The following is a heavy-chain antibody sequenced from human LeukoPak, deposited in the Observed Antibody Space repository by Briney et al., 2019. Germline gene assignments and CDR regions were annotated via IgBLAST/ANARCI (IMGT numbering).Heavy chain of an antibody. CDR2: IYPSDSET. CDR1: GYIFTSYW. CDR3: ARRRSGSYIDY. J-gene: IGHJ4*02. V-gene: IGHV5-51*01. D-gene: IGHD1-26*01. Sequence: GESLKISCKGSGYIFTSYWIGWVRQMPGKGLEWMGIIYPSDSETRYSTSFQGQVTSSVDKSISTAYLQWSSLKASDTAMYYCARRRSGSYIDYWGQGTLVTVSS.